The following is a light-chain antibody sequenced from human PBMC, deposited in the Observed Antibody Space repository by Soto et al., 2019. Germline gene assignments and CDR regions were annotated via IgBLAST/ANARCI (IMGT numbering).Light chain of an antibody. Sequence: DIQMTQSPSAMSASVGDTVTITCRASQGINNYLAWYQQKPGKVPERLIFGASSLQSGVPPRFSGSGYGTAFSLPISSLQPEDFATYYCLQHNTYPRTFGQGTKVEVK. CDR2: GAS. CDR1: QGINNY. CDR3: LQHNTYPRT. J-gene: IGKJ1*01. V-gene: IGKV1-17*03.